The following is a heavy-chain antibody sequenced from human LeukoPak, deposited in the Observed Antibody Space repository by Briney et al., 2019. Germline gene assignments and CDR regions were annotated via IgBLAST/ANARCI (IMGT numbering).Heavy chain of an antibody. CDR2: IIPIFGTA. D-gene: IGHD4-11*01. CDR1: GCTFRSYA. V-gene: IGHV1-69*13. CDR3: ARDAMTTVSIYYYYYMDV. J-gene: IGHJ6*03. Sequence: SVKVSCKSSGCTFRSYAISWVRQAPGQGLEWMGGIIPIFGTANYAQKFQGRVTITADESTSTAYMELSRLRSDDTAVYYCARDAMTTVSIYYYYYMDVWGKGTTVTVSS.